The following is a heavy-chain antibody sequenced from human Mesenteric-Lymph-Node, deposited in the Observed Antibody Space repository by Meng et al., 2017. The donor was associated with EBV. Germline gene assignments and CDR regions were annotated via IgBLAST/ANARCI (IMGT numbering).Heavy chain of an antibody. CDR3: AKEQDDGDRGIHRIDS. CDR1: GGSISTSSYF. CDR2: IHYNGGT. J-gene: IGHJ5*01. Sequence: QLQLRESGPGLVXXXXXLXLTXTXSGGSISTSSYFWGWNRQTPGKGLEWIGSIHYNGGTAYNPSLQSRVTMSVDTSKNQFSLRLTSVTAADTAVYYCAKEQDDGDRGIHRIDSWGQGTLVTVSS. V-gene: IGHV4-39*07. D-gene: IGHD5-18*01.